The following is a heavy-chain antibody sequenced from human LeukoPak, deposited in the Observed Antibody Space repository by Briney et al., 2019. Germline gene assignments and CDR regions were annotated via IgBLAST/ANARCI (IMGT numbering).Heavy chain of an antibody. J-gene: IGHJ5*02. D-gene: IGHD6-13*01. CDR3: ARGYIAAAGTGWFDP. CDR1: GYTVTSYD. Sequence: EASVKVSCKASGYTVTSYDINWVRQATGQGLEWMGWMNPNSGNTGYAQKFQGRVTMTRNTSISTAYMELSSLRSEDTAVYYCARGYIAAAGTGWFDPWGQGTLVTVSS. CDR2: MNPNSGNT. V-gene: IGHV1-8*01.